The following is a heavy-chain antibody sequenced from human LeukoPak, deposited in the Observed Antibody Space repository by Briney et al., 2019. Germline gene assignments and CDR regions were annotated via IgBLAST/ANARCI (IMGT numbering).Heavy chain of an antibody. D-gene: IGHD6-19*01. CDR2: IWYDGSNK. CDR1: GFTFSSYG. J-gene: IGHJ4*02. Sequence: PGGSLRLSCAASGFTFSSYGMHWVRQAPGKGLEWVAVIWYDGSNKYYADSVKGRFTISRDNSKNTLYLQMNSLRAEDTAVYYCARSFTSDWVFDYWGQGTLVTVSS. CDR3: ARSFTSDWVFDY. V-gene: IGHV3-33*01.